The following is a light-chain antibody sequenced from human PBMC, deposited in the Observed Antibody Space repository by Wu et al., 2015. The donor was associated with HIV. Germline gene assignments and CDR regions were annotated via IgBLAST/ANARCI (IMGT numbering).Light chain of an antibody. CDR1: HGIDSD. Sequence: VLTQSPGTLSLSPGDRATLSCRASHGIDSDLAWYQQKRGQAPKLIIYGASHRASGVPDRFGGGGSGTDFTLIISRLEPEDFGVYFCQHSEFFGQGTKLDFK. CDR2: GAS. V-gene: IGKV3-20*01. J-gene: IGKJ2*01. CDR3: QHSEF.